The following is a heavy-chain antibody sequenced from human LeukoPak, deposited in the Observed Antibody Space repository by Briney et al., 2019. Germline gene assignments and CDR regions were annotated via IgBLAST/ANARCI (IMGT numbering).Heavy chain of an antibody. CDR2: IEYSGGSA. J-gene: IGHJ4*02. CDR3: ASKYYYDGENDY. D-gene: IGHD3-22*01. Sequence: GGSLRLSCAASGFTFSSYWMHWVRQAPGKGLEWVSSIEYSGGSAYYADSVKGRFTISRDNAKNSLYLQMNSLRAEDTAVYYCASKYYYDGENDYWGQGTLVTVSS. CDR1: GFTFSSYW. V-gene: IGHV3-21*01.